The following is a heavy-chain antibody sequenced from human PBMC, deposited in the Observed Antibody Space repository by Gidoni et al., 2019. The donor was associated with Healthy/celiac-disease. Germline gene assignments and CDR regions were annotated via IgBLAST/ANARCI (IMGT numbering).Heavy chain of an antibody. Sequence: QVQLVQSGAEVKKPGASVKVSCEASGYTSTGHYMHWVRQAPGEGLEWMGWINPNSGGTNYAQKFQGRVTMTRDTSISTAYMELSRLRSDDTAVYYCARGVDGLRFLEWLSEFDYWGQGTLVTVSS. D-gene: IGHD3-3*01. V-gene: IGHV1-2*02. CDR2: INPNSGGT. CDR3: ARGVDGLRFLEWLSEFDY. CDR1: GYTSTGHY. J-gene: IGHJ4*02.